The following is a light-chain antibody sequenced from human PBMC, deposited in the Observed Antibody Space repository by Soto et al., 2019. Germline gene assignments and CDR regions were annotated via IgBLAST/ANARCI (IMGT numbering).Light chain of an antibody. Sequence: EIVLTQSPATLSLSPGDRATLSCRASQSVGSYFAWYQQKPGQAPRLLIYDASNRATGIPARFSGSGSGTDFTHTISSLEPDDFAVYYCQQRGNWPVTFGQGTKVDIK. CDR1: QSVGSY. J-gene: IGKJ1*01. CDR3: QQRGNWPVT. CDR2: DAS. V-gene: IGKV3-11*01.